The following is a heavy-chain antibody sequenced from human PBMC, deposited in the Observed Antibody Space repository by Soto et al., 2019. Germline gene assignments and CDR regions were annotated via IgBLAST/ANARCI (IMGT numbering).Heavy chain of an antibody. D-gene: IGHD5-18*01. CDR3: ARDRNTDMETFDY. J-gene: IGHJ4*02. CDR1: GFTFSDYY. CDR2: ISTSGSTT. V-gene: IGHV3-11*01. Sequence: LRLSCAASGFTFSDYYMSWIRQAPGKGLEWVSYISTSGSTTYYADSVKGRFTISRDNAKNSLYLQMNSLRAEDTAVYFCARDRNTDMETFDYWGQGTLVTVSS.